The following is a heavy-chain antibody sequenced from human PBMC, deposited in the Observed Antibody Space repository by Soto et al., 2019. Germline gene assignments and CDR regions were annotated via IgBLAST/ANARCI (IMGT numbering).Heavy chain of an antibody. CDR3: ARIVRGIVITYYYMDV. J-gene: IGHJ6*03. Sequence: QVQLQESGPGLVKPSETLSLTCTVSGGSISSSSYYWGWIRQPPGKGLEWIGSIFYSGSTYYNASLQSRVTISVDTSTNEFPLKLRAVTAADTAVYYCARIVRGIVITYYYMDVWGKGTTVTVSS. CDR1: GGSISSSSYY. D-gene: IGHD2-21*01. V-gene: IGHV4-39*01. CDR2: IFYSGST.